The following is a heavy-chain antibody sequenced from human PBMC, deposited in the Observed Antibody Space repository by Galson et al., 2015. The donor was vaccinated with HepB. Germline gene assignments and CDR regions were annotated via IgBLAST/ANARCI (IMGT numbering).Heavy chain of an antibody. CDR1: GFTFSSYA. Sequence: LRLSCAASGFTFSSYAMHWVRQAPGKGLEWVAVISYDGSNKYYADSVKGRFTISRDNSKNTLYLQMNSLRAEDTAVYYCARDQSVGATINYYYYGMDVWGQGTTVTVSS. CDR2: ISYDGSNK. CDR3: ARDQSVGATINYYYYGMDV. V-gene: IGHV3-30*04. J-gene: IGHJ6*02. D-gene: IGHD1-26*01.